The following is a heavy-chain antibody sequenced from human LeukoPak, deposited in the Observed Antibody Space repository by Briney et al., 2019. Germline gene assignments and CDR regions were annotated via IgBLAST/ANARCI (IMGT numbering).Heavy chain of an antibody. CDR3: AREGNRYCSGGSCYYYYYYYGMDV. CDR2: ISSSSSYI. J-gene: IGHJ6*02. D-gene: IGHD2-15*01. Sequence: GGSLRLSCAASGFTFSSYSMNWVRQAPGKGLEWVSSISSSSSYIYYADSVKGRFTISRDNAKNSLYLQMNSLRAEDTAVYYCAREGNRYCSGGSCYYYYYYYGMDVWGQGTTVTVSS. CDR1: GFTFSSYS. V-gene: IGHV3-21*01.